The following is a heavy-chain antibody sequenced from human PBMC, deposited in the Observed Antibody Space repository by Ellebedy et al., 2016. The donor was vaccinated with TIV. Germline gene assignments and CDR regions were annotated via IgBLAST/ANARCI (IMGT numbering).Heavy chain of an antibody. Sequence: SGPTLVKPTPTLTLTCTYSGFSLHSPGLCVSWIRQPPAKALEWLALIEWDDDKSSITSRKTRPTISKATSKNQVVLIMTKMDPVDTATYYCERTPRRGSSWFGFDFWGQGTLATVSS. J-gene: IGHJ4*02. V-gene: IGHV2-70*01. CDR3: ERTPRRGSSWFGFDF. CDR1: GFSLHSPGLC. CDR2: IEWDDDK. D-gene: IGHD6-13*01.